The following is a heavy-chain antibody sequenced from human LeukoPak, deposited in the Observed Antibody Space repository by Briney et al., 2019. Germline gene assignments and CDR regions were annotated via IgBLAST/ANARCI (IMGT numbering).Heavy chain of an antibody. Sequence: ASVKVSCKVSGYTLTELSMHWVRQAPGKGLEWMGGLDPEDGGTIYAQKFQGRVTMTEDTSTDTAYMELSSLRSEDTAVYYCATLSDYGEGIWWFDPWGQGTLVTVSS. CDR1: GYTLTELS. D-gene: IGHD4-17*01. J-gene: IGHJ5*02. V-gene: IGHV1-24*01. CDR3: ATLSDYGEGIWWFDP. CDR2: LDPEDGGT.